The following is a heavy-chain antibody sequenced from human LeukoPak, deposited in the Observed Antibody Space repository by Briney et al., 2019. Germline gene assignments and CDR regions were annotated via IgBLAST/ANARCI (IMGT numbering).Heavy chain of an antibody. D-gene: IGHD3-22*01. J-gene: IGHJ4*02. CDR2: IYPDDSNT. V-gene: IGHV5-51*01. Sequence: GESLKISCKGSGYSFTSYWIGWVRQMPGQGLEWMGIIYPDDSNTIYGPSFQGQVTISADKSINTAYLQWSSLKASDTAMYYCARLGYYYDSSGYYYFDYWGQGTLVTVSS. CDR3: ARLGYYYDSSGYYYFDY. CDR1: GYSFTSYW.